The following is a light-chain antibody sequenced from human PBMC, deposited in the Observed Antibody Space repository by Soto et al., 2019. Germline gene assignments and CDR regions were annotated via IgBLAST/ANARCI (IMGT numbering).Light chain of an antibody. V-gene: IGLV2-14*03. CDR2: DVT. J-gene: IGLJ2*01. Sequence: QSALTQPASLSGSPGQSITISCTGTSSDVGFYNYVSWYQQHPGEVPRLMIYDVTNRPSGVSSRFSGSKSDNTAYLSISGLQAEDEADYYCSPFRLGSTVVFGGGTKLTVL. CDR3: SPFRLGSTVV. CDR1: SSDVGFYNY.